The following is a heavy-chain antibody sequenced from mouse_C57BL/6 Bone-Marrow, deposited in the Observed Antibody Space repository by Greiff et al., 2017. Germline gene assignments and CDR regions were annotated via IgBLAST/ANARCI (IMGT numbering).Heavy chain of an antibody. CDR1: GYAFTNYL. CDR2: INPGSGGT. J-gene: IGHJ4*01. D-gene: IGHD1-1*01. V-gene: IGHV1-54*01. CDR3: ARDTTVYYYAMDY. Sequence: QVQLQQSGAELVRPGTSVKVSCKASGYAFTNYLIEWVKQRPGQGLEWIGVINPGSGGTNYNEKFKGKATLTADKSSSTAYMQLSSLTSEDSAVYCCARDTTVYYYAMDYWGQGTSVTGSS.